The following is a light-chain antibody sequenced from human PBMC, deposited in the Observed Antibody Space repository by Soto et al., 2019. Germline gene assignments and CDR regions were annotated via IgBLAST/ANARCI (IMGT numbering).Light chain of an antibody. J-gene: IGKJ5*01. CDR1: QSVSSSY. CDR2: GAS. V-gene: IGKV3-20*01. CDR3: QQYFSTPIT. Sequence: DIQLTQSPCFLSSSPGDRATLSCRASQSVSSSYLAWYQQKPGQAPRLLIYGASSWDTGVPDRFSGSGSRTDFTLTITRLQSEDFATYYCQQYFSTPITFGQGTRLEIK.